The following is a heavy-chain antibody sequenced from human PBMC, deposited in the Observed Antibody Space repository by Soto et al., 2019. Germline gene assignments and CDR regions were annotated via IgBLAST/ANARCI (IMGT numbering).Heavy chain of an antibody. CDR3: ARDLMYFVDTALDFSFDP. J-gene: IGHJ5*02. CDR2: INPNSGGT. D-gene: IGHD5-18*01. V-gene: IGHV1-2*02. CDR1: GYTFTGYY. Sequence: ASVKVSCKASGYTFTGYYMHWVRQAPGQGLEWMGWINPNSGGTNYAQKFQGRVTMTRDTSISTAYMELSRLRSDDTAVYYCARDLMYFVDTALDFSFDPWGQGTLVTVSS.